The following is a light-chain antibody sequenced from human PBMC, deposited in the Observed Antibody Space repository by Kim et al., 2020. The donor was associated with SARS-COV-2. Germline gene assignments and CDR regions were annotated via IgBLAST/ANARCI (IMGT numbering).Light chain of an antibody. J-gene: IGLJ1*01. CDR1: SSDVGGYNY. V-gene: IGLV2-14*04. Sequence: GQSLTISCTGNSSDVGGYNYVSWYQQHPGKAPKLMIYDVSNRPSGVSNRFSGSKSGNTASLTISGLQAEDEADYYCSSYTSSSTYVFGTGTKVTVL. CDR3: SSYTSSSTYV. CDR2: DVS.